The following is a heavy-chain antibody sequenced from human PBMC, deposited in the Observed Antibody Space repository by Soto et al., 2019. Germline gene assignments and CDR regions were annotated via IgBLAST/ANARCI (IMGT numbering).Heavy chain of an antibody. Sequence: GGSLRLSCAASGFTFSSYGMHWVRQAPGKGLEWVAVIWYDGSNKYYADSVKGRFTISRDNSKNTLYLQMNSLRAEDTAVYYCARDHGRYCSSTSCYRRVYYYYYYGMDVWGQGTTVTVSS. V-gene: IGHV3-33*01. CDR3: ARDHGRYCSSTSCYRRVYYYYYYGMDV. D-gene: IGHD2-2*01. J-gene: IGHJ6*02. CDR1: GFTFSSYG. CDR2: IWYDGSNK.